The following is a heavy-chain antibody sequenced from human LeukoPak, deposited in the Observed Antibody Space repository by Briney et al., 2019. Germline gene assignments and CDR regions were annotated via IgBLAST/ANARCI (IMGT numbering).Heavy chain of an antibody. J-gene: IGHJ6*02. CDR1: GGTFSSYA. V-gene: IGHV1-69*13. Sequence: GASVKVSCKASGGTFSSYAISWVRQAPGQGLEWMGGIIPIFGTANYAQKFQGRVTITADESTSTAYMELSSLSSEDTAVYYCARVGVVVPAAILGDYYYGMDVWGQGTTVTVSS. CDR2: IIPIFGTA. CDR3: ARVGVVVPAAILGDYYYGMDV. D-gene: IGHD2-2*02.